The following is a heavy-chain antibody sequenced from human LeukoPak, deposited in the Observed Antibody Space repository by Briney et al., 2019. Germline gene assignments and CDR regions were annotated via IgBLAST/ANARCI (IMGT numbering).Heavy chain of an antibody. V-gene: IGHV3-74*01. CDR2: INSDGSST. CDR1: GFTFSSYW. CDR3: TRRVDATRWYDP. Sequence: GGSLRLSCAASGFTFSSYWMHWVRQAPGKGLVWVSRINSDGSSTSCADSVKGRFTISRDNAKNTLYLQMNSLRAEDTAVYYCTRRVDATRWYDPWGQGTLVTVSS. D-gene: IGHD2-15*01. J-gene: IGHJ5*02.